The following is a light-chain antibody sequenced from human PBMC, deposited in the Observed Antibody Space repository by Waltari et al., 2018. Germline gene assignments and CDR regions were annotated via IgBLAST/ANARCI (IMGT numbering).Light chain of an antibody. V-gene: IGKV1-27*01. J-gene: IGKJ2*01. CDR3: QKYNSAPYT. Sequence: DIQINQSASSVSASVGERCTIICRESQSISNYLAWYQQKPGKVPKFLIYAASTLQSGVPSRFSGSGSGTDFTLTISSLHPEDVATYYCQKYNSAPYTFGHVTKLEIK. CDR1: QSISNY. CDR2: AAS.